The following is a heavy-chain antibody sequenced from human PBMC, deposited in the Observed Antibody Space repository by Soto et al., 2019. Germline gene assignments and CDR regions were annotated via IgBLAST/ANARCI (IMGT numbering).Heavy chain of an antibody. CDR1: GGSFSGYY. CDR3: VGWFGEFVYYMDV. J-gene: IGHJ6*03. D-gene: IGHD3-10*01. CDR2: INHSGST. Sequence: SETLSLTCAVYGGSFSGYYWSWIRQPPGKGLEWIGEINHSGSTNYNPSLKSRVTISVDTSKNQFSLKLSSVTAADTAVYYCVGWFGEFVYYMDVWGKGTTVTVSS. V-gene: IGHV4-34*01.